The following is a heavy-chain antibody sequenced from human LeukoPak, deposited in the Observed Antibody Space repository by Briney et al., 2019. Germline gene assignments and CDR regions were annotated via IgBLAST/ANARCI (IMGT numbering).Heavy chain of an antibody. Sequence: GASVKVSCKASGYTFTSYGISWVRQAPGQGLEWMGWISAYIGNTNYAQKLQGRVTMTTDTSTSTAYMELRSLRSDDTAVYYCARLLPSPDIESGHAFDIWGQGTMVTVSS. CDR1: GYTFTSYG. D-gene: IGHD3-22*01. CDR2: ISAYIGNT. J-gene: IGHJ3*02. CDR3: ARLLPSPDIESGHAFDI. V-gene: IGHV1-18*01.